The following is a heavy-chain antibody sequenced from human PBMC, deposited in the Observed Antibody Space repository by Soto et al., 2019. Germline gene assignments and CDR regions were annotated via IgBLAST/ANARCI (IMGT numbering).Heavy chain of an antibody. Sequence: EVQLVESGGGLVKPGGSLRLSCAASGFTFSKAWMNWVRQAPGKGLEWVGRIKSKTDGGTTDYAAPVKGRFTISRDDSKNTLYLQMNSLKTEDTAVYYCTTINTEYYYYGMDVWGQGTTVTVSS. V-gene: IGHV3-15*07. CDR3: TTINTEYYYYGMDV. CDR2: IKSKTDGGTT. J-gene: IGHJ6*02. CDR1: GFTFSKAW.